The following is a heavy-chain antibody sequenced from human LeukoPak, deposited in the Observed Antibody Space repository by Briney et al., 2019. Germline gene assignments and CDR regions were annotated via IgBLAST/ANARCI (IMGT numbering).Heavy chain of an antibody. D-gene: IGHD6-6*01. CDR3: ARSSRLTFDY. J-gene: IGHJ4*02. CDR1: GFDFSDYY. V-gene: IGHV3-11*04. Sequence: GGSLRLSCAASGFDFSDYYMSWIRQAPGKGLEWISNIKTTGLTTYYADSVKGRFTISRDNAKNSLYLQMNSLRAEDTAVYYCARSSRLTFDYWGQGTLVTVSS. CDR2: IKTTGLTT.